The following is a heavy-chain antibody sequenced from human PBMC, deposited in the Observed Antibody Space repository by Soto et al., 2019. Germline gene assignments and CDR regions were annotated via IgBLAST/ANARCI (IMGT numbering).Heavy chain of an antibody. CDR2: ISSNGGEK. D-gene: IGHD3-16*01. V-gene: IGHV3-30*18. CDR1: GFTFNNYA. Sequence: GGSLRLSCAASGFTFNNYAMQWVRQAPGKGLEWVGVISSNGGEKYYADSVKGRFTISRDNSKNTLYLQMNSLRVDDTAVYYCAKDGGHYGSFDYWGQGTLVTVSS. J-gene: IGHJ4*02. CDR3: AKDGGHYGSFDY.